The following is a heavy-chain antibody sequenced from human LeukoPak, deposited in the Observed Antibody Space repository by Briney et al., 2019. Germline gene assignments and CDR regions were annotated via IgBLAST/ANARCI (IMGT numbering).Heavy chain of an antibody. CDR2: INPNSGGT. D-gene: IGHD4-11*01. CDR1: GYTFTGYY. CDR3: ARDHGYSNYVAYY. Sequence: GASVKVSCKASGYTFTGYYMHWVRQAPGQGLEWMGWINPNSGGTNYAQKFQGRVTMTRDTSISTAYMELSRLRSDDTAVYYCARDHGYSNYVAYYWGQGTLVTVSS. J-gene: IGHJ4*02. V-gene: IGHV1-2*02.